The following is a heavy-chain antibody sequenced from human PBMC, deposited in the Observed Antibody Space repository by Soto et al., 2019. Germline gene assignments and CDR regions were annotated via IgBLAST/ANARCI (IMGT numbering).Heavy chain of an antibody. Sequence: VKLVQTGAETKKPGSTVKVSCKASGGTLSTYSINWVRQAPGQGLEWMGGIITLFGTANYAQTLQGTVTITAVESTRTAYRELSSLRSDDTAVHDCALGVGLFCGSSCSMHYFDYGGQGPLVSGYS. CDR3: ALGVGLFCGSSCSMHYFDY. CDR1: GGTLSTYS. CDR2: IITLFGTA. V-gene: IGHV1-69*01. J-gene: IGHJ4*02. D-gene: IGHD2-2*01.